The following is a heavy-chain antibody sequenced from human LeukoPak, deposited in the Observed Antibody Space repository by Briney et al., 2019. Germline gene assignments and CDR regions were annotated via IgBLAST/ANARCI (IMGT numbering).Heavy chain of an antibody. CDR1: GGTFSSYA. Sequence: GSSVKVSCKASGGTFSSYAISWVRQAPGQGLEWMGGIIPIFGTANYAQKFQGRVTITADESTSTAYMELSSLRSEDTAVYYCARLDPYGSGSRYHYYYMDVWGKGTTVTVSS. J-gene: IGHJ6*03. D-gene: IGHD3-10*01. CDR3: ARLDPYGSGSRYHYYYMDV. V-gene: IGHV1-69*01. CDR2: IIPIFGTA.